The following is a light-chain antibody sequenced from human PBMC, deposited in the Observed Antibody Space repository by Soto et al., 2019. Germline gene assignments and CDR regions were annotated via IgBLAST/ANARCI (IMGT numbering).Light chain of an antibody. V-gene: IGKV3-11*01. CDR3: QQRYNWLT. CDR1: QSIRTY. CDR2: DAS. Sequence: IVLTQSPATLSLSPGERATLSCRAGQSIRTYLAWYQQKSGRAPRLLIYDASNRATGTPARFSGSGSGTDFTLTISSLEPEDSAVYYCQQRYNWLTFGGGTKVEIK. J-gene: IGKJ4*01.